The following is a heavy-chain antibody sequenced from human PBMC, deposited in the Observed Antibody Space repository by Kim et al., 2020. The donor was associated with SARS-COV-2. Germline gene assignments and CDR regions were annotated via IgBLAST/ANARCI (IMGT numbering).Heavy chain of an antibody. CDR2: IWYDGSNK. J-gene: IGHJ4*02. Sequence: GGSLRLSCAASGFTFSSYGMHWVRQAPGKGLEWVAVIWYDGSNKYYADSVKGRFTISRDNSKNTLYLQMNSLRAEDTAVYYCASSSEVLAYCGGDCYPGLRAFDYWGQGTLVTVSS. CDR3: ASSSEVLAYCGGDCYPGLRAFDY. D-gene: IGHD2-21*02. CDR1: GFTFSSYG. V-gene: IGHV3-33*01.